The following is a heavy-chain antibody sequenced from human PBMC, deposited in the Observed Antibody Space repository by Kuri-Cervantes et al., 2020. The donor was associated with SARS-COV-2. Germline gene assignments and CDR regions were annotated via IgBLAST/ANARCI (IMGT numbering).Heavy chain of an antibody. CDR1: GFTFSGSA. CDR2: IRSKANSYAT. CDR3: TRSHLRIAAAGTITYYYYGMDV. J-gene: IGHJ6*02. V-gene: IGHV3-73*01. Sequence: GGSLRLSCAASGFTFSGSAMHWVRQASGKGLEWVGRIRSKANSYATAYAASVKGRFTISRDDSKNTAYLQMNSLKTEDTAVYYCTRSHLRIAAAGTITYYYYGMDVWGQGTTVTVSS. D-gene: IGHD6-13*01.